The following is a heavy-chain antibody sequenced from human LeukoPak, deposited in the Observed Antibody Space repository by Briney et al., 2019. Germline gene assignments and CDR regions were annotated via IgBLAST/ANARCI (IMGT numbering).Heavy chain of an antibody. CDR1: GFTFTMYH. V-gene: IGHV3-21*06. Sequence: PGGSLRLSCAASGFTFTMYHMNWVRQAPGKGLEWVSSISSSNSYIHYADSVKGRFTISRDNAKSSLYLQMNSLRAEDTAVYYCVRDDWRFGELLSAPGLHSDHWGQGTLVTVSS. D-gene: IGHD3-10*01. CDR3: VRDDWRFGELLSAPGLHSDH. CDR2: ISSSNSYI. J-gene: IGHJ4*02.